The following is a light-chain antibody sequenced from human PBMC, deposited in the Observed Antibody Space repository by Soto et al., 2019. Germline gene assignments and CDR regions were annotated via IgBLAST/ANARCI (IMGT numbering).Light chain of an antibody. Sequence: DIQMTQSPSSLSASVGDRVTITCRASQGISNYLTWYQQKPGKVPKLLIYAASTLQSEVPSRFSGSGSGTDFTLTISSLQPEDVATYYCQKYNSPPYTCGPGTKVDIK. CDR2: AAS. J-gene: IGKJ3*01. CDR3: QKYNSPPYT. V-gene: IGKV1-27*01. CDR1: QGISNY.